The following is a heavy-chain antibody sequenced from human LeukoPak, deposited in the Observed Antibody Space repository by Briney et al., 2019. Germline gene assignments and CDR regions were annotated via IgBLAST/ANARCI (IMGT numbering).Heavy chain of an antibody. D-gene: IGHD3-3*01. CDR3: ARLAQYDFWSGPYY. V-gene: IGHV5-51*01. CDR2: IYPGDSDT. CDR1: GSSFTSYW. J-gene: IGHJ4*02. Sequence: GGALQISWQGAGSSFTSYWIAGGRQMPGEGLEGMGIIYPGDSDTRYSPSFQGQVTISVDKSISTAYLQSSSLKASDTAMYYCARLAQYDFWSGPYYWGQGTLVTVSS.